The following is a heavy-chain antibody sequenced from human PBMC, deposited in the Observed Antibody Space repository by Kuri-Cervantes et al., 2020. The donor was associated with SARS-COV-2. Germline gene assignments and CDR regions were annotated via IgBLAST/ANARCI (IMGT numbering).Heavy chain of an antibody. CDR3: ARARFDAFDI. J-gene: IGHJ3*02. V-gene: IGHV3-48*04. D-gene: IGHD4-17*01. CDR2: ISSSGSTI. CDR1: GFTFSSYG. Sequence: GESLKISCAASGFTFSSYGMHWVRQAPGKGLEWVSYISSSGSTICYADSVKGRFTISRDNAKNSPYLQMNSLRAEDTAVYYCARARFDAFDIWGQGTMVTVSS.